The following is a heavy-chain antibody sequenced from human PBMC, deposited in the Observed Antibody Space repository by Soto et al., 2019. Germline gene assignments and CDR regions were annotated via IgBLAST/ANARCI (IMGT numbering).Heavy chain of an antibody. CDR3: ARQRYSHYYYFDP. Sequence: GESLKISCKGSGCSFTTYWIGWVRQMPGKGLEWMGIIYPGDSDTRYSPSFQGQVTISADKSISTAYLQWSSLKASETAMYYCARQRYSHYYYFDPWGQGTLVTVSS. CDR2: IYPGDSDT. CDR1: GCSFTTYW. J-gene: IGHJ5*02. V-gene: IGHV5-51*01. D-gene: IGHD5-12*01.